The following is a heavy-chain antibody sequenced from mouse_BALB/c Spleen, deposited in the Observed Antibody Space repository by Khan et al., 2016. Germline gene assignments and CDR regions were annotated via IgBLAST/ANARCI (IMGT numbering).Heavy chain of an antibody. V-gene: IGHV14-3*02. CDR2: IDPANGNT. CDR3: AIGRTAFAY. Sequence: VQLKESGAELVKPGASVKLSCTASGFNIKDTYMHWVKQRPEQGLEWIGRIDPANGNTKYDPKFQGKATITADTSSNTAYLQLSSLTSEDTAVYYCAIGRTAFAYWGQGTLVTVSA. CDR1: GFNIKDTY. J-gene: IGHJ3*01. D-gene: IGHD2-14*01.